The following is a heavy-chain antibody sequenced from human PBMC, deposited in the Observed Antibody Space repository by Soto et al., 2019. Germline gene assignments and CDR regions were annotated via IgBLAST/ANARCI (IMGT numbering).Heavy chain of an antibody. J-gene: IGHJ6*02. V-gene: IGHV4-34*01. CDR3: ARGPRISSGWYGGVYYGMDV. CDR2: INHSGST. D-gene: IGHD6-19*01. Sequence: SETLSLTCAVYGGSFSGYYWSWIRQPPGKGLEWIGEINHSGSTNYNPSLKSRVTISVDTSKNQFSLKLSSVTAAGTAVYYCARGPRISSGWYGGVYYGMDVWGQGTTVTVSS. CDR1: GGSFSGYY.